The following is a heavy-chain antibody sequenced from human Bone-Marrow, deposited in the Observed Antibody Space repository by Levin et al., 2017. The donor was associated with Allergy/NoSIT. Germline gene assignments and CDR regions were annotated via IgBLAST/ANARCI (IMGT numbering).Heavy chain of an antibody. CDR1: GFTFNSYS. Sequence: PGGSLRLSCAASGFTFNSYSMNWVRQAPGKGLEWVSYISSSSSTIYYADSVKGRFTISRDNAKNSLYLQMNNLRDEDTAVYYCARLSGSYVIDLWGRGTLVTVSS. J-gene: IGHJ2*01. D-gene: IGHD1-26*01. V-gene: IGHV3-48*02. CDR3: ARLSGSYVIDL. CDR2: ISSSSSTI.